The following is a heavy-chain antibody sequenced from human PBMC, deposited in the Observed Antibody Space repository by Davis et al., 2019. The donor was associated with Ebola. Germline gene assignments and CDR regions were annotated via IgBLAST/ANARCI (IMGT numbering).Heavy chain of an antibody. Sequence: SETLSLTCTVSGGSISSYYWSWIRQPPGKGLEWIGYIYYSGSTSYNPSLKTRVSISVDTSKNQFSLQLISVTATDTAVYYCARVTYILAAGVLDSWGQGTRVTVSS. CDR1: GGSISSYY. CDR3: ARVTYILAAGVLDS. J-gene: IGHJ4*02. CDR2: IYYSGST. D-gene: IGHD6-13*01. V-gene: IGHV4-59*08.